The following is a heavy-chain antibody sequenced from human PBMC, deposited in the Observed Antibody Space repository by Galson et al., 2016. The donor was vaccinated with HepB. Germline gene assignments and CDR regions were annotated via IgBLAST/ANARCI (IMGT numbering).Heavy chain of an antibody. Sequence: QSGAEVKKPGESLKISCRGSGYSFTSYWIAWVRQMPGKGLEWMGIIYPGDSDTRYSPSFQGQVTISVDKSISTAYLHWSSLKASDTAMYFCARRRDTASSARYFDYWAQGTLVTVSS. V-gene: IGHV5-51*01. CDR2: IYPGDSDT. CDR1: GYSFTSYW. CDR3: ARRRDTASSARYFDY. D-gene: IGHD1-26*01. J-gene: IGHJ4*02.